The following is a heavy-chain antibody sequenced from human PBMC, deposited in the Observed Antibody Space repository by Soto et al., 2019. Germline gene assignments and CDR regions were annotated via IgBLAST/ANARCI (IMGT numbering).Heavy chain of an antibody. CDR2: ISGSGGST. J-gene: IGHJ4*02. V-gene: IGHV3-23*01. CDR1: GFTFSSYA. Sequence: GSLRLSCAASGFTFSSYAMSWVRQAPGKGLEWVSAISGSGGSTYYADSVKGRFTISRDNSKNTLYLQMNSLRAEDTAVYYCAGSPAQLDYFDYWGQGTLVTVSS. CDR3: AGSPAQLDYFDY. D-gene: IGHD1-26*01.